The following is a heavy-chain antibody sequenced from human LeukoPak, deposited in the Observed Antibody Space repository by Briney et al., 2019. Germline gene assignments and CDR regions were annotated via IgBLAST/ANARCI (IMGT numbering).Heavy chain of an antibody. CDR1: GYSISSGYY. CDR3: ARQPHGAFDI. V-gene: IGHV4-38-2*01. CDR2: IYHSGST. Sequence: SETLSLTCAVSGYSISSGYYWGWIRQPPGKGLEWIGSIYHSGSTYYNPSLKSRVTISADTSKNQFSLKLSSVTAADTAVYYCARQPHGAFDIWGQGTMVTVSS. J-gene: IGHJ3*02.